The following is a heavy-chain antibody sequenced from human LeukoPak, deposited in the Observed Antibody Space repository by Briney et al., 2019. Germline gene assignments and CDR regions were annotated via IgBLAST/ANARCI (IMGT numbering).Heavy chain of an antibody. CDR3: ARDRWSYDPQGGFDC. J-gene: IGHJ4*02. CDR2: IKQDGSER. V-gene: IGHV3-7*03. CDR1: GFTFSIYW. Sequence: GGSLRLSCAASGFTFSIYWMSWVRQAPGKGLKWVANIKQDGSERYYVDSVKGRFTLSRDNAKNSLYLQMNSLRAEDTAVYYCARDRWSYDPQGGFDCWGQGTLVTVSS. D-gene: IGHD3-22*01.